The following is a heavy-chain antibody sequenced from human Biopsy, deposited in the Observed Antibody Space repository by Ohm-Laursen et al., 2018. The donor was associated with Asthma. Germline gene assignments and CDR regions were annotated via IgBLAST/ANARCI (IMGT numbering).Heavy chain of an antibody. Sequence: GASVKVSCKASGGTFSTFGISWVRQAPGQGLEWMGRIIPFYGTATYAQNFQGRLTLTADESTSTAYTELSSLRSEDTAVYFCARDYDGDYVQRHLPLAYWGQGTLVTVSS. CDR2: IIPFYGTA. CDR1: GGTFSTFG. J-gene: IGHJ4*02. D-gene: IGHD4-17*01. V-gene: IGHV1-69*13. CDR3: ARDYDGDYVQRHLPLAY.